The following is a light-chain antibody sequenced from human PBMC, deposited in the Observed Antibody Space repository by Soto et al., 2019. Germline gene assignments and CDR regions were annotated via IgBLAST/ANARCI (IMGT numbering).Light chain of an antibody. CDR3: SSYTSITTLV. J-gene: IGLJ2*01. CDR2: EVS. Sequence: QSVLAQPASVSGSPGQSITISCTGTSSDVGGYDYVSWYQQHPGKAPKLMIYEVSNRRPGVSDRFSGSKSGNTASLTISELQAGDEADYYCSSYTSITTLVFXGGTKVTVL. CDR1: SSDVGGYDY. V-gene: IGLV2-14*01.